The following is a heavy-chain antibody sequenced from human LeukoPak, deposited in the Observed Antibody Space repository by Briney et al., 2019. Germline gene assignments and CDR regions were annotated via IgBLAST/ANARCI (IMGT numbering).Heavy chain of an antibody. CDR1: GFTFSSYW. CDR3: ARELYGDYYFDY. V-gene: IGHV3-74*01. J-gene: IGHJ4*02. Sequence: GGSLRLSCAASGFTFSSYWMHWVRQAPGKGLVWVSRINSDGSSTSYADSVKGRFTISRDNAKNTLYLHMNSLRAEGTAVYYCARELYGDYYFDYWGQGTLVTVSS. CDR2: INSDGSST. D-gene: IGHD4-17*01.